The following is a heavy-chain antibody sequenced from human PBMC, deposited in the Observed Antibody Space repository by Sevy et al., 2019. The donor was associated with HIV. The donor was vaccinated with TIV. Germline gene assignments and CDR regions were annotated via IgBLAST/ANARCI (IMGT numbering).Heavy chain of an antibody. J-gene: IGHJ3*02. CDR1: EFTFDDYA. D-gene: IGHD3-22*01. V-gene: IGHV3-9*01. CDR2: ISWNSGSI. Sequence: GGSLRLSCAASEFTFDDYAMHWVRQAPGKGLEWVSGISWNSGSIGYADSVKGRFTISRDNAKNSLYLQMNSLRAEDTALYYCAKARRVVVEGGAFDIWGQGTMVTVSS. CDR3: AKARRVVVEGGAFDI.